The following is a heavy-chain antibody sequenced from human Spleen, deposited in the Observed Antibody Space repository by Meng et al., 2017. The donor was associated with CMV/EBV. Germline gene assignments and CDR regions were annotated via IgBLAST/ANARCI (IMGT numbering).Heavy chain of an antibody. D-gene: IGHD5-24*01. CDR2: IRYDSSVI. Sequence: GGSLRLSCAASGFTFNYYGMQWVRQAPGKGLEWVAFIRYDSSVIYYADSVKGRFTISRDDSRNTLYLQMNSLRGDDTALYYCATGGGYNSNWYFDLWGRGTLVTVSS. CDR3: ATGGGYNSNWYFDL. CDR1: GFTFNYYG. V-gene: IGHV3-30*02. J-gene: IGHJ2*01.